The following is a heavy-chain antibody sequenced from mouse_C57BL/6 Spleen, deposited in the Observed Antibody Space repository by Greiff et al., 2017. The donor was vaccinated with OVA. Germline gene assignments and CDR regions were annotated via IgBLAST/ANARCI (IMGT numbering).Heavy chain of an antibody. CDR1: GYTFTSYW. CDR3: TLYYGSSDGAWFAY. V-gene: IGHV1-5*01. J-gene: IGHJ3*01. D-gene: IGHD1-1*01. Sequence: EVQLQQSGTVLARPGASVKMSCKTSGYTFTSYWMHWVKQRPGQGLEWIGAIYPGNSDTSYNQKFKGKAKLTAVTSASTTYMELSSLTNEDSAVYYCTLYYGSSDGAWFAYWGQGTLVTVSA. CDR2: IYPGNSDT.